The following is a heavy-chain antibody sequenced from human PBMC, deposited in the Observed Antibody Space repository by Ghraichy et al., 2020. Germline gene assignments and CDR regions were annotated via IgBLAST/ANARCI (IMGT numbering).Heavy chain of an antibody. J-gene: IGHJ6*02. V-gene: IGHV1-18*01. CDR3: ARGGQMAAVASRMSYYYYAMDV. CDR1: GYTFTSHG. Sequence: ASVKVSCKASGYTFTSHGISWVRQAPGQGLEWMGWISSYNGNTYYAQTFQGRLTLTTDTSTNTAHMELRSLRSDDTADDTAVYYCARGGQMAAVASRMSYYYYAMDVWGQGTTVTVSS. CDR2: ISSYNGNT. D-gene: IGHD6-19*01.